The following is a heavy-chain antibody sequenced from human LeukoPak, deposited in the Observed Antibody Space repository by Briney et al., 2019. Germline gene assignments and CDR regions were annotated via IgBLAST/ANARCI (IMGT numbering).Heavy chain of an antibody. D-gene: IGHD3-3*01. V-gene: IGHV3-7*03. J-gene: IGHJ4*02. CDR1: GFTFSSYW. CDR3: ASHEKGVDY. Sequence: GGSLRLSCAASGFTFSSYWMSWVRQAPGEGRWWVANIKQDGSEKYYVDSVKGRFTISRDNAKNALYLQMNSLRAEDRAVYYCASHEKGVDYWGQGTLVTVSS. CDR2: IKQDGSEK.